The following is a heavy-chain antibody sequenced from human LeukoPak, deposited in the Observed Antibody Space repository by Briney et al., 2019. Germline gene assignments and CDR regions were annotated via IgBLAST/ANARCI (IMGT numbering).Heavy chain of an antibody. CDR1: GGSISSTFYY. D-gene: IGHD5-18*01. J-gene: IGHJ4*02. CDR3: ARSRGYSYGRLDY. V-gene: IGHV4-39*07. Sequence: SETLSLTCTVSGGSISSTFYYWGWIRQPPGKGLEWIGSINYSGSTYYNPSLKSRVTISVDTSKNQFSLKLSSVTAADTAVYYCARSRGYSYGRLDYWGQGTLVTVSS. CDR2: INYSGST.